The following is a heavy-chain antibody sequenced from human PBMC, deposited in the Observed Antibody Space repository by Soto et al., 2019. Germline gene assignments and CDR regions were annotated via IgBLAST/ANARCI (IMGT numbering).Heavy chain of an antibody. CDR3: ARGGVYGDSDSFDI. CDR2: IWSDGSTE. Sequence: GGSLRLSCAASGFTFSSYDMHWVRQAPGKGLDWVAVIWSDGSTEYSTEYVKGRFTISRDNSQNTLYLQINSLRAEDTAVFYCARGGVYGDSDSFDIWGQGTMVTV. J-gene: IGHJ3*02. CDR1: GFTFSSYD. D-gene: IGHD4-17*01. V-gene: IGHV3-33*01.